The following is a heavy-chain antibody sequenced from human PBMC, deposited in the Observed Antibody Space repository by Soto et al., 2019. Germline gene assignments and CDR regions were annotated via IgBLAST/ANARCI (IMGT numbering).Heavy chain of an antibody. CDR3: ARGLITGSHYSGGWYYFDS. J-gene: IGHJ4*02. Sequence: QVQLQQSGAGLLKPSETLSLTCAVYGESFSGHIWTWIRQTPGKGLQWIGQINHSGSASYNPSLKRRVTITVHTSNSQFSLELSSVTAADTAVYYCARGLITGSHYSGGWYYFDSWGQGTQVTVS. D-gene: IGHD6-19*01. V-gene: IGHV4-34*01. CDR1: GESFSGHI. CDR2: INHSGSA.